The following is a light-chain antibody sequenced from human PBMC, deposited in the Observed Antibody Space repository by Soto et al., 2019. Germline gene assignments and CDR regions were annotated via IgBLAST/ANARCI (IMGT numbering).Light chain of an antibody. CDR3: AALADSLRGPV. Sequence: QSVLTQPPSTSGTPGQRVTISCSGSSSNIGSNYVYWYKQLPGTAPKLLIHRNNHRPSGVPDRFSGSKSGTSGSLAIRGLRSEDEAEYYWAALADSLRGPVFGGGPTLT. J-gene: IGLJ3*02. CDR2: RNN. CDR1: SSNIGSNY. V-gene: IGLV1-47*01.